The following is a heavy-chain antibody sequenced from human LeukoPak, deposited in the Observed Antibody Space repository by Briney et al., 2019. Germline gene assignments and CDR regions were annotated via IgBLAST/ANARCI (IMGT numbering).Heavy chain of an antibody. CDR3: GKTTTGYSSGQKPAWPVDY. J-gene: IGHJ4*02. CDR2: IFGSGGSA. V-gene: IGHV3-23*01. D-gene: IGHD6-19*01. CDR1: GFTFGSYA. Sequence: HPGGSLRLSCEASGFTFGSYAMYWVRQAPGKGLEWVAGIFGSGGSAHYADSAKGRFAISRDNSKNTVYLQINSLRAEDTAVYYCGKTTTGYSSGQKPAWPVDYWGQGTLVTVSS.